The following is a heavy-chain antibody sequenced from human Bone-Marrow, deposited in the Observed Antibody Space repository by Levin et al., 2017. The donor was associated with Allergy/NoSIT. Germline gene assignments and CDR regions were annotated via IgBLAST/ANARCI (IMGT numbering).Heavy chain of an antibody. CDR2: ISYDGGNQ. J-gene: IGHJ4*02. Sequence: PGGSLRLSCAASGFTFSTYAMHWVRQAPGKGLEWVSTISYDGGNQNYADSVKGRFTISRDNSKNTLSLEVTSLRPDDTSVSYCARAEWDSWCPGTLVTVS. CDR3: ARAEWDS. D-gene: IGHD3-3*01. V-gene: IGHV3-30*01. CDR1: GFTFSTYA.